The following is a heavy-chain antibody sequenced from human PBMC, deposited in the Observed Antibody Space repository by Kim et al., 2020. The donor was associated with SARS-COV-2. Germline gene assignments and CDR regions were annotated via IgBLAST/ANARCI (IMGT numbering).Heavy chain of an antibody. CDR3: AKDYYDFWSGSGWFDP. CDR2: ISYDGSNK. D-gene: IGHD3-3*01. J-gene: IGHJ5*02. Sequence: GGSLRLSCAASGFTFSSYGMHWVRQAPGKGLEWVAVISYDGSNKYYADSVKGRFTISRDNSKNTLYLQMNSLRAEDTAVYYCAKDYYDFWSGSGWFDPWGQGTLVTVSS. CDR1: GFTFSSYG. V-gene: IGHV3-30*18.